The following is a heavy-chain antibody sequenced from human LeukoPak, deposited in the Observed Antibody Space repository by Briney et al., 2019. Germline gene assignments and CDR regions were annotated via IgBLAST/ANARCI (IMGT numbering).Heavy chain of an antibody. J-gene: IGHJ5*02. CDR3: ARDFGGHRSSGWYLWFDP. V-gene: IGHV1-69*04. CDR2: IIPIFGIA. D-gene: IGHD6-19*01. Sequence: SVKVSCKASGGTFSSYATSWVRQAPGQGLEWMGRIIPIFGIANYAQKFQGRVTITADKSTSTAYMELSSLRSEDTAVYYCARDFGGHRSSGWYLWFDPWGQGTLVTVSS. CDR1: GGTFSSYA.